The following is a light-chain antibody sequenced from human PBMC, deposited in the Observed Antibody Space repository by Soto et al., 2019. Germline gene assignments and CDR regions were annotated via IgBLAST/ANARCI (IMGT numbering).Light chain of an antibody. CDR3: QSSDISLSSYV. CDR2: ENN. Sequence: QSVLTQPPSLSEAPGQRVTISCTGSSSNIGAGYEAHWYQQVPGTAPKLLIYENNNRPSRVPYRFDGSKSATSASLPITWLQDADEAAYYCQSSDISLSSYVFGTGTKLTVL. J-gene: IGLJ1*01. CDR1: SSNIGAGYE. V-gene: IGLV1-40*01.